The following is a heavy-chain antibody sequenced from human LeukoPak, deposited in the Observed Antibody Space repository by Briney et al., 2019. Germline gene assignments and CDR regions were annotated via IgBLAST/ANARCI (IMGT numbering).Heavy chain of an antibody. D-gene: IGHD2-2*01. CDR2: VDPNSGGT. CDR3: ATDHCTRTNCYEDYYHGMDV. V-gene: IGHV1-2*02. J-gene: IGHJ6*02. CDR1: GYTFTDYF. Sequence: ASVKVSCKASGYTFTDYFIHWVRQAPGQGLEWMGWVDPNSGGTNSAQKFQGRVTMTRDTSITTAYMELSRLTSDDTAVYYCATDHCTRTNCYEDYYHGMDVWGQGTTVTVSS.